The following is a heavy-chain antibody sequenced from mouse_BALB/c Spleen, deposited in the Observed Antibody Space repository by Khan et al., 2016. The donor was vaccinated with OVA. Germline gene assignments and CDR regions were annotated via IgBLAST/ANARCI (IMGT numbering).Heavy chain of an antibody. V-gene: IGHV1S136*01. Sequence: VQLKESGPELLKPGASVKMSCKASGYTFTSYVMHWVKQKPGQGLEWIGYIYPFNDDSKYSEKFKDKATLTSDTSSNTAYMELSSLTSEDSAVYYCATQGSTYTWFAYWGQGTLVTVSA. J-gene: IGHJ3*01. CDR2: IYPFNDDS. CDR3: ATQGSTYTWFAY. D-gene: IGHD1-1*01. CDR1: GYTFTSYV.